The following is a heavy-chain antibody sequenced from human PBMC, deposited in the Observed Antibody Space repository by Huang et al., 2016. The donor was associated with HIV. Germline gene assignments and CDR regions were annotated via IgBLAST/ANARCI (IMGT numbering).Heavy chain of an antibody. J-gene: IGHJ5*02. CDR3: ARQMGWNYGWFDP. CDR1: GGSISGHY. CDR2: ISYSGTT. V-gene: IGHV4-59*11. D-gene: IGHD1-7*01. Sequence: QVQLQAAGPGLVKPSETLSLTCAVAGGSISGHYWSWIRQPPGKGLEWIATISYSGTTDYNTSVNSRVTMSVDTSKNQLSLRLTSVTAADTAVYYCARQMGWNYGWFDPWGQGTLVTVSS.